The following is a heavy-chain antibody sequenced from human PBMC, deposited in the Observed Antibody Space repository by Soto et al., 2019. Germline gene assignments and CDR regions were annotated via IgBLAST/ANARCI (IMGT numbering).Heavy chain of an antibody. CDR2: IRSKAYGGTT. CDR3: TRGGDYGVDYYYYYGMDV. Sequence: PGGSLRLSCTASGFTFGYYAMSWFRQAPGKGLEWVGFIRSKAYGGTTEYAASVKGRFTISRDDSKSIAYLQMNSLKTEDTAVYYCTRGGDYGVDYYYYYGMDVWGQGTTVTVSS. V-gene: IGHV3-49*03. J-gene: IGHJ6*02. CDR1: GFTFGYYA. D-gene: IGHD4-17*01.